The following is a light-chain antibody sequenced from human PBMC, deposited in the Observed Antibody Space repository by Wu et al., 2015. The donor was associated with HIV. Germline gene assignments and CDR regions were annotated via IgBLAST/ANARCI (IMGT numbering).Light chain of an antibody. J-gene: IGKJ4*01. V-gene: IGKV3-15*01. CDR1: QSVSSN. CDR3: QQYNKWPRT. Sequence: EIVMTQSPATLSVSPGERATLSCRASQSVSSNLVWYQQKPGQAPRLLIYGASTRATGIPARSSGSGSGTEFTLTISSLQSEDFAVYYCQQYNKWPRTFGGGTKVEIK. CDR2: GAS.